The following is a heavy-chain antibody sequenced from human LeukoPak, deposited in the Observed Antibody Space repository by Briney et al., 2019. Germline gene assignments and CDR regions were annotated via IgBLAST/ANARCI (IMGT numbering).Heavy chain of an antibody. Sequence: GGSLRLSCAASGFTFSTYWMHWVRQAPGKWLVWVSRIATDGSSTTYAASVKGRFTISRDNAKNSLSLEMNSLSADDTAVYYCVRDHNWAFDYWGLGTLVTVSS. CDR3: VRDHNWAFDY. V-gene: IGHV3-74*01. CDR1: GFTFSTYW. CDR2: IATDGSST. J-gene: IGHJ4*02. D-gene: IGHD3-16*01.